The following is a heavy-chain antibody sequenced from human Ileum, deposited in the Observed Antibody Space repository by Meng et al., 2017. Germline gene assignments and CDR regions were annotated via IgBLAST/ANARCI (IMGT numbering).Heavy chain of an antibody. CDR3: ARDPEEEYYFDY. J-gene: IGHJ4*02. Sequence: ASVKVSCKASGYTFTSYYMHWVRQAPGQGLEWMGIINPSGGSTSYAQKFQGRITMTRDTSTSTVYMELSSLRSEDTAVYYCARDPEEEYYFDYWGQGTLVTVSS. CDR1: GYTFTSYY. CDR2: INPSGGST. D-gene: IGHD3-10*01. V-gene: IGHV1-46*01.